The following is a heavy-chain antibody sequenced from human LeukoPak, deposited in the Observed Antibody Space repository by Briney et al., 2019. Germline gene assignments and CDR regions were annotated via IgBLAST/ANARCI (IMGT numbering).Heavy chain of an antibody. CDR3: AKDAAYYYGSGSYSYFDY. J-gene: IGHJ4*02. V-gene: IGHV3-30*18. CDR2: ISYDGSNK. Sequence: GRSLRLSCAASGFTFSSYGMHWVRQAPGKGLEWVAVISYDGSNKYYADSVKGRFTISRDNSKNTLYLQMNSLRAEDTAVYYCAKDAAYYYGSGSYSYFDYWGQGTLVTVSS. CDR1: GFTFSSYG. D-gene: IGHD3-10*01.